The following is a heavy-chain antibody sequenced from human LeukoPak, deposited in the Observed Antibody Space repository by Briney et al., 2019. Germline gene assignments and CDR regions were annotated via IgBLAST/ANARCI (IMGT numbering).Heavy chain of an antibody. Sequence: KPGGSLRLSCAASGFTFSSYSMNWVRQAPGKGLEWVSSISRTSTYIYYADSLKGRFTISRDNAKNSLYLQMNSLRAEDTAVYYCARDPGSGYEEHFDYWGQGTLVTVSS. V-gene: IGHV3-21*04. CDR2: ISRTSTYI. CDR3: ARDPGSGYEEHFDY. D-gene: IGHD5-12*01. J-gene: IGHJ4*02. CDR1: GFTFSSYS.